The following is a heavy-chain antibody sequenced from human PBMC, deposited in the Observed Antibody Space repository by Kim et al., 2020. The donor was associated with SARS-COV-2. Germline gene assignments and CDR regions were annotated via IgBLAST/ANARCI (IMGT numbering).Heavy chain of an antibody. D-gene: IGHD6-13*01. Sequence: VKGRFTISRDNSKNTLYLKMNSLRAEDTAVYYCAKIKPVEQQVVLVPVDYWGQGTLVTVSS. CDR3: AKIKPVEQQVVLVPVDY. J-gene: IGHJ4*02. V-gene: IGHV3-23*01.